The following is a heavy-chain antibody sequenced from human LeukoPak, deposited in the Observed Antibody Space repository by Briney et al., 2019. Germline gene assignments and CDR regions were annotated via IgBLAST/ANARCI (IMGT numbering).Heavy chain of an antibody. CDR3: AREGIAVAGHDAFDI. V-gene: IGHV1-69*06. CDR1: GGTFSSYA. J-gene: IGHJ3*02. D-gene: IGHD6-19*01. CDR2: IIPILGTA. Sequence: SVKVSCKASGGTFSSYAISWVRQAPGQGLEWMGGIIPILGTANYAQKFQGRVTITADKSTSTAYMELSSLRSEDTAVYYCAREGIAVAGHDAFDIWGQGTMVTVSS.